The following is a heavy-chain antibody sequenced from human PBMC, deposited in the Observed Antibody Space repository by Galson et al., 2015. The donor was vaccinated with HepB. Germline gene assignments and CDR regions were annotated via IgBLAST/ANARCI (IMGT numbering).Heavy chain of an antibody. D-gene: IGHD1-26*01. CDR1: GFTFSSYG. Sequence: SLRLSCAASGFTFSSYGMHWVRQAPGKGLEWVAVISYDGSNKYYADSVKGRFTISRDNSKNTLYLQMNSLRVEDTAVYYCAKKWELLRGYYYYGMDVWGQGTTVTVSS. CDR2: ISYDGSNK. J-gene: IGHJ6*02. V-gene: IGHV3-30*18. CDR3: AKKWELLRGYYYYGMDV.